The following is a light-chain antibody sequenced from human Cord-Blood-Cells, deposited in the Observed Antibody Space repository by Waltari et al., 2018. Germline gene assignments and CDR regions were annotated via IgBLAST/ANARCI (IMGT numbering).Light chain of an antibody. CDR2: RNN. V-gene: IGLV1-47*01. CDR3: AAWDDSLSGRV. Sequence: QSVLTQPPSASGTPGQRVTISCSGSSSNIGSNYVYWYQQLPGTAPKLLIYRNNQRPSGGPDLFSGSKSGTSASLAISGLRSEDEADYYCAAWDDSLSGRVFGGGTKLTVL. J-gene: IGLJ3*02. CDR1: SSNIGSNY.